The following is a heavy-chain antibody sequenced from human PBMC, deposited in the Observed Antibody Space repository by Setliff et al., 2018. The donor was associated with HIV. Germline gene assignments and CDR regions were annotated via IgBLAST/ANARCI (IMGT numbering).Heavy chain of an antibody. V-gene: IGHV4-39*07. CDR2: IFYTGFT. J-gene: IGHJ6*02. Sequence: SETLSLTCSVSGDSFSTSSYFWGWVRQSPGGGLEWIGNIFYTGFTHYNPSLKSRVTISVDTSKKQFSLKVRSVTAADAAVYFCARVVWTAAAGTLDYHYYGLDVWGQGTTVTSP. CDR1: GDSFSTSSYF. D-gene: IGHD6-13*01. CDR3: ARVVWTAAAGTLDYHYYGLDV.